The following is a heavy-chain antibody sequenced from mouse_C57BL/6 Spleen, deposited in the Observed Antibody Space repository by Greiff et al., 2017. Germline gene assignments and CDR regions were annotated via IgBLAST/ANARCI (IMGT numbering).Heavy chain of an antibody. J-gene: IGHJ1*03. CDR2: VYPYNGGT. CDR1: GFTFTDYY. Sequence: VQLQQSGPVLVKPGPSVKISCKASGFTFTDYYMHWVNQRHGKSLEWIGLVYPYNGGTSYNQKFKGKATLTVDPSSSTAYMELNSLTSEDSAVYYCARDGSSSYWYCDVWGTGTTVTVSS. D-gene: IGHD1-1*01. CDR3: ARDGSSSYWYCDV. V-gene: IGHV1-36*01.